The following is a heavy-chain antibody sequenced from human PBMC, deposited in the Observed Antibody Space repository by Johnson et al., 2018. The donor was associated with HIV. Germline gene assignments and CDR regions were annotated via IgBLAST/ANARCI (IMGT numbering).Heavy chain of an antibody. J-gene: IGHJ3*02. V-gene: IGHV3-30*18. Sequence: QVQLLESGGGVVQPGRSLRLSCAASGFTFSSYGMHWVRQAPGKGLEWVAVISYDGSNKYYADSVKGRFTISRDNSKNTLYLQMNSPRAEDTAVYYCAKDLLGDYPANAFDIWGQGTMVTVSS. CDR1: GFTFSSYG. D-gene: IGHD4-17*01. CDR3: AKDLLGDYPANAFDI. CDR2: ISYDGSNK.